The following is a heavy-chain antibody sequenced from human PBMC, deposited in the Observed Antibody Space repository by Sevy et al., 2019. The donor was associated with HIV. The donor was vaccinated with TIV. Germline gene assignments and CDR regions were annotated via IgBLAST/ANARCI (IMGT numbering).Heavy chain of an antibody. CDR2: ISGRGSTI. CDR3: ARDSGIAGPCWFDP. CDR1: GFTFSDYY. V-gene: IGHV3-11*01. D-gene: IGHD6-13*01. Sequence: GGSLRLSCAASGFTFSDYYMSWIRQAPGKGLEWVSYISGRGSTIFYADSVKGRFTISRDNAKTSLYLQMNSLRAEDTAVYYCARDSGIAGPCWFDPWGQGTLVTVSS. J-gene: IGHJ5*02.